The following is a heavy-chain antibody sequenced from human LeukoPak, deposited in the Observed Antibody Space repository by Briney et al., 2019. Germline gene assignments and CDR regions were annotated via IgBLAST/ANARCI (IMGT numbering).Heavy chain of an antibody. J-gene: IGHJ4*01. D-gene: IGHD3-10*01. CDR3: ARGVSLWFGGLSTSGYFDY. CDR2: IKHSGST. V-gene: IGHV4-34*01. Sequence: PSDTLSLTCAVYGGSFSGYYWSWIRQPPGKGLEWIGEIKHSGSTNYNQSLKSRVTISVDTSKNQFSLKLTSVTAADTAVYYCARGVSLWFGGLSTSGYFDYWGHGILVTVSS. CDR1: GGSFSGYY.